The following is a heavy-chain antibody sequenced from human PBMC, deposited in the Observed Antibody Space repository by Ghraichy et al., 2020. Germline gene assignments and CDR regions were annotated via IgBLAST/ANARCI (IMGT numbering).Heavy chain of an antibody. Sequence: GGSLRLSCPASGFTFSRYWMHWIRQAPGKGLVWVSRINSDGSITNYADSVKGRFTISRDNAMNTLYLQMNSLRVDDTAVYYCAGRDTSLDYWGQGTLVTVSS. D-gene: IGHD1-26*01. CDR1: GFTFSRYW. CDR3: AGRDTSLDY. CDR2: INSDGSIT. J-gene: IGHJ4*02. V-gene: IGHV3-74*01.